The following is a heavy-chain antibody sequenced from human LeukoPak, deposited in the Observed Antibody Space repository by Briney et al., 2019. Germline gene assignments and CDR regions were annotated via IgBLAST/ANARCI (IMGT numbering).Heavy chain of an antibody. CDR1: GFTFSSYA. J-gene: IGHJ4*01. CDR2: IGHFTGDI. D-gene: IGHD1-1*01. V-gene: IGHV3-21*01. Sequence: GGSLRLSCAASGFTFSSYAMGWVRQAPGKGLEWVAFIGHFTGDIFYADSVKGRFNISRDDAKDSVYLQMNSLRVDDTAVYFCARDPYTGSMFAYWGHGTLVTVSS. CDR3: ARDPYTGSMFAY.